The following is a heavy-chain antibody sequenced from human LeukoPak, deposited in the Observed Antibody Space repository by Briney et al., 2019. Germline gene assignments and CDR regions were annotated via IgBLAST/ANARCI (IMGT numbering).Heavy chain of an antibody. CDR3: ARGFAPEGFDY. D-gene: IGHD2-2*01. V-gene: IGHV1-18*01. J-gene: IGHJ4*02. Sequence: GASVKVSCKASGGTFSSYAISWVRQAPGQGLEWMGWISAYNGNTNYAQKLQGRVTMTTDTSTSTAYMELRSLRSDDTAVYYCARGFAPEGFDYWGQGTLVTVSS. CDR2: ISAYNGNT. CDR1: GGTFSSYA.